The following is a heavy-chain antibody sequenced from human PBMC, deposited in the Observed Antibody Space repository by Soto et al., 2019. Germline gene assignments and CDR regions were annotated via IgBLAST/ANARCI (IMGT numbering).Heavy chain of an antibody. J-gene: IGHJ3*01. V-gene: IGHV3-74*01. D-gene: IGHD3-10*02. CDR1: GFSFSSYW. CDR2: IKTDGSRT. CDR3: ARSPGGYYVG. Sequence: EVQLVESGGGLVQPGGSLRLSCADSGFSFSSYWMHWVRQGPGKGLVWVSRIKTDGSRTDYADSVKGRFTISIDNAKNTLYLQMNSLRAEDPAVYYCARSPGGYYVGWVKGTMVTVSS.